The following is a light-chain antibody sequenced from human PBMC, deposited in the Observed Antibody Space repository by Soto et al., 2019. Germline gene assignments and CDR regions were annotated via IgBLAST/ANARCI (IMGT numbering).Light chain of an antibody. CDR3: LQYDSSPWT. CDR1: QSVSSSF. CDR2: GAS. V-gene: IGKV3-20*01. Sequence: EIVLTQSPGTLSLSPGERATFSCRASQSVSSSFLAWYQQKPGQAPRLLIYGASSRATDIPDRFSGSGSGTDFTLTISRLESEDFAVYYCLQYDSSPWTFGQGTKVEIK. J-gene: IGKJ1*01.